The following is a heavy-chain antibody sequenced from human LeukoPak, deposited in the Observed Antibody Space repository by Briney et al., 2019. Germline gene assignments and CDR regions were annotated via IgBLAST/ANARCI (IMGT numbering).Heavy chain of an antibody. CDR2: INHSGST. D-gene: IGHD3-3*01. V-gene: IGHV4-34*01. CDR3: ARGTILLPFDI. CDR1: GGSFSGYY. J-gene: IGHJ3*02. Sequence: SETLSLTCAVYGGSFSGYYWSWIRQPPGKGLEWIGEINHSGSTNYNPSLKSRVTISVDTSKNQFSLKLSSVTAADTAVYYCARGTILLPFDIWGQGTMVTVSS.